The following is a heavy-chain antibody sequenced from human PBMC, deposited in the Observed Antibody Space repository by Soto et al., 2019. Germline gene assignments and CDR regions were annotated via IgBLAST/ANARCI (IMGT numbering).Heavy chain of an antibody. V-gene: IGHV3-11*01. CDR2: ISSSGDSI. CDR3: ARGRGYYDSAGYFEPNWFDP. D-gene: IGHD3-22*01. CDR1: GFSFSDYY. J-gene: IGHJ5*02. Sequence: GGSLRLSXAGSGFSFSDYYMTWIRQAPGKGLEWLSYISSSGDSIYYADSVKGRFTISRDSAKNSLYLQMSSLRAEDTAVYYCARGRGYYDSAGYFEPNWFDPWGQGTLVTVSS.